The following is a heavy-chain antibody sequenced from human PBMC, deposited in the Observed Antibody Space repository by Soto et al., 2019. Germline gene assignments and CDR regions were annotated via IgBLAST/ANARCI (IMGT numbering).Heavy chain of an antibody. D-gene: IGHD3-22*01. Sequence: SETLSLTCTVSGVSISSGDYYWSWIRQPPGKGLEWIGYIYYSGSTYYNPSLKSRVTISVDTSKNQFSLKLSSVTAADTAVYYCARGVYYDSSGYDYWGQGTLVTVSS. V-gene: IGHV4-30-4*01. CDR2: IYYSGST. J-gene: IGHJ4*02. CDR1: GVSISSGDYY. CDR3: ARGVYYDSSGYDY.